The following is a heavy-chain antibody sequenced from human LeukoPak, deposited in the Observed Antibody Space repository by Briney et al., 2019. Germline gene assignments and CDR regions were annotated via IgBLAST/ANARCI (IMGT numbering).Heavy chain of an antibody. CDR3: ARVGSSGWYSTTFGSWYFDL. J-gene: IGHJ2*01. CDR1: GGSISSSSYY. Sequence: SETLSLTCTVSGGSISSSSYYWGWIRQPPGKGLEWIGSIYYSGSTYYNPSLKSRVTISVDTSKNQFSLKLSSVTAADTAVYYCARVGSSGWYSTTFGSWYFDLWGRGTLVTVSS. D-gene: IGHD6-19*01. V-gene: IGHV4-39*07. CDR2: IYYSGST.